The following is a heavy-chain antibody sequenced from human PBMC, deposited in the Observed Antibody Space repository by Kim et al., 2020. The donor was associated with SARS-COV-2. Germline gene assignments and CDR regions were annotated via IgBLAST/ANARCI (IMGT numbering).Heavy chain of an antibody. D-gene: IGHD3-10*01. J-gene: IGHJ4*02. V-gene: IGHV3-7*01. Sequence: GGSLRLSCAASGFTFSQNWMSWVRQAPGKGLEWVANIKEDGSEKYYVDSVKGRFTISRDNDKNSLYLQISTLSAEDTAVYYCSTGGGYFWGQGTLVTVS. CDR1: GFTFSQNW. CDR3: STGGGYF. CDR2: IKEDGSEK.